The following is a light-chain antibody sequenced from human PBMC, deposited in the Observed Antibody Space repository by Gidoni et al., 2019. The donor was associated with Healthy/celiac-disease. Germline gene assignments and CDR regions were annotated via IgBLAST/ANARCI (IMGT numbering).Light chain of an antibody. CDR3: QQYGSSPWT. J-gene: IGKJ1*01. Sequence: EIVLTQSPGTLSLSPGERATLSCRASQSVSSSYLAWYQQKPGQAPRRLIYGASSRATGIPDMFSGSGSGTDFTLTISRLEPEDFAVYYCQQYGSSPWTFGQGTKVEIK. CDR2: GAS. V-gene: IGKV3-20*01. CDR1: QSVSSSY.